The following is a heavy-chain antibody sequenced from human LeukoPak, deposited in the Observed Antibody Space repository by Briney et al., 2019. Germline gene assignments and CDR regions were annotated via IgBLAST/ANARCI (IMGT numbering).Heavy chain of an antibody. CDR2: ISAYNGNT. Sequence: ASVKVSCKASGYTFINYTISWVRQAPGQGLEWMGWISAYNGNTNYAQKLQGRVTMTTDTSTSTAYLELRSLRSDDTAVYYCARGSTARYYYDSSGYYRGAFDYWGQGTLDTVSS. D-gene: IGHD3-22*01. CDR1: GYTFINYT. V-gene: IGHV1-18*04. J-gene: IGHJ4*02. CDR3: ARGSTARYYYDSSGYYRGAFDY.